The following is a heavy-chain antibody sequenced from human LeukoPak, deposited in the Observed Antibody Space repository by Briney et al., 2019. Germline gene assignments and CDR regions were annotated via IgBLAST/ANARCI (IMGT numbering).Heavy chain of an antibody. CDR2: IGSSGVIT. CDR3: ARDVITSPLDC. D-gene: IGHD3-22*01. J-gene: IGHJ4*02. CDR1: GFTFSSFE. V-gene: IGHV3-48*03. Sequence: GGSLRLSCAASGFTFSSFEMNWVRQAPGKGLEWISYIGSSGVITYYADSVKGRFTVSRDNAKNSLYLQMDSLRAEDTAVYYCARDVITSPLDCWGQGTLVTASS.